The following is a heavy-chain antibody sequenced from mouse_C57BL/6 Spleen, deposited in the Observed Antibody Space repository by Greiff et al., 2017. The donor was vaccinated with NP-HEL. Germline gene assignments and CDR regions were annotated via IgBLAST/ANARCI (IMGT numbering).Heavy chain of an antibody. Sequence: EVKLVESGGGLVQPKGSLKLSCAASGFSFNTYAMNWVRQAPGKGLEWVARIRSKSNNYATYYADSVKDRFTISRDDSESMLYLQMNNLKTEDTAMYYCVRTGIIYYGNYETTFDYWGQGTTLTVSS. CDR2: IRSKSNNYAT. D-gene: IGHD2-1*01. CDR3: VRTGIIYYGNYETTFDY. J-gene: IGHJ2*01. CDR1: GFSFNTYA. V-gene: IGHV10-1*01.